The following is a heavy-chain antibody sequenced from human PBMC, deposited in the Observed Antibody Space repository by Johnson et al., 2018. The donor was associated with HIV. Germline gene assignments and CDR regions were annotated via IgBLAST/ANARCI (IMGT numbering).Heavy chain of an antibody. CDR3: ARGGGDDAFDI. V-gene: IGHV3-7*03. D-gene: IGHD2-21*01. J-gene: IGHJ3*02. Sequence: GQLVESGGGLVQPGGSLRLSCAASGFTFSSYWMSWVRQAPGKGLEWVANIKQDGSEKYYVDSVKGRFPISRDNAKNSLYLQMNSLRAEATALYYCARGGGDDAFDIWGQGTMVTVSS. CDR2: IKQDGSEK. CDR1: GFTFSSYW.